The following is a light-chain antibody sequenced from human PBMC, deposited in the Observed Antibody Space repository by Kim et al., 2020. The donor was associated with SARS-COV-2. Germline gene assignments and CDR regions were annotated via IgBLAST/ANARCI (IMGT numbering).Light chain of an antibody. J-gene: IGLJ1*01. V-gene: IGLV1-44*01. CDR1: YSNIGSNT. CDR2: SND. Sequence: QLVLTQPPSASGTPGQRVTISCSGGYSNIGSNTVNWYQQFPGTAPKLLIYSNDQRPSGVPDRFSGSKSGTSASLVISGLQSEDEAVYYCAACDDSLNGLFGTGTKVTVL. CDR3: AACDDSLNGL.